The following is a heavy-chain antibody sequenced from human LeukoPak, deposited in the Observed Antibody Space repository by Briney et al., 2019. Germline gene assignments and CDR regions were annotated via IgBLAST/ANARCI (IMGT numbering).Heavy chain of an antibody. Sequence: GGSLRLSCAASGFTFSRNAIHWVRQGPGKGLEWVSYIAHHGSNKYYADSVKGRFTISRDNSKRTLYLQMNSLRADDAAVYYCAKDGSWSCTDWGQGTLVTVSS. D-gene: IGHD2-8*02. J-gene: IGHJ4*02. CDR2: IAHHGSNK. CDR3: AKDGSWSCTD. CDR1: GFTFSRNA. V-gene: IGHV3-30*02.